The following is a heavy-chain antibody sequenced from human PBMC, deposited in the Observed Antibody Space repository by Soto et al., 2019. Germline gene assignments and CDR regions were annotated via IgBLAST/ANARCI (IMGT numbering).Heavy chain of an antibody. CDR3: ARDSQRAGTKTVHVFPH. J-gene: IGHJ1*01. V-gene: IGHV6-1*01. CDR1: GDSFSSNSAA. D-gene: IGHD1-1*01. CDR2: TYYRSKWYN. Sequence: PSQTLSLTCVISGDSFSSNSAAWNWIRQSPSRGLEWLGRTYYRSKWYNDYAVSVKSRITINPDTSKNQFSLQLNSVTPEDTAVYYCARDSQRAGTKTVHVFPHWGQGTLVTVSS.